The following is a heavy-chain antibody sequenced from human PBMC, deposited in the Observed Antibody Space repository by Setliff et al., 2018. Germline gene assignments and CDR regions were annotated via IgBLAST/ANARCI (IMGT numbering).Heavy chain of an antibody. J-gene: IGHJ1*01. CDR2: VYYSGYT. CDR3: ARVDFTMIQGVLGL. D-gene: IGHD3-10*01. Sequence: PPGKGMEWIGSVYYSGYTYYNPSLQSRVTISVDMSKNQFSMKLTSVTAADTAVYYCARVDFTMIQGVLGLWGQGTLVTVSS. V-gene: IGHV4-39*07.